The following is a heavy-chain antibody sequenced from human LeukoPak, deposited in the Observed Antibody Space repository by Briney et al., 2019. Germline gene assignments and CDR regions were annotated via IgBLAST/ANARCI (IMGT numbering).Heavy chain of an antibody. CDR1: GYSFSSHW. J-gene: IGHJ4*02. D-gene: IGHD6-19*01. CDR3: VRLVVYSGGWYFGY. CDR2: IYPDDSDT. Sequence: GESLKISCKGSGYSFSSHWIGWVRQMPGKGLEWMGIIYPDDSDTRYSPSLQGQVTISADKSISTAYLQWSSLKASDTAMYYSVRLVVYSGGWYFGYWGLGTLVTVSS. V-gene: IGHV5-51*01.